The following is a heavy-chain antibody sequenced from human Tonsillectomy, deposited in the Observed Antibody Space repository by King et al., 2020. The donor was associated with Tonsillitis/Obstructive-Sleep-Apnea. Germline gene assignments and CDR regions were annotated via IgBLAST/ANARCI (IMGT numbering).Heavy chain of an antibody. CDR2: ISTYNGNT. V-gene: IGHV1-18*01. Sequence: VQLVESGAEVKKPGASVKVSCKASGYTFTSYGISWVRQAPGQGLEWMGWISTYNGNTNYAQKLQGRVTMTTDTSTSTAYMELRSLRSDDTAVCYCARGIVVVPAGNYMDVWGKGTTVTVSS. J-gene: IGHJ6*03. CDR3: ARGIVVVPAGNYMDV. CDR1: GYTFTSYG. D-gene: IGHD2-2*01.